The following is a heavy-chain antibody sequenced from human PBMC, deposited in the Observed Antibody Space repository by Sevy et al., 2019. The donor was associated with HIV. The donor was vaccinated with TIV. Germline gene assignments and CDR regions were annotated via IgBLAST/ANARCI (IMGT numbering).Heavy chain of an antibody. CDR3: ARGAYYYDSSGYSDY. J-gene: IGHJ4*02. CDR1: GGTFSSYA. V-gene: IGHV1-69*13. CDR2: IIPIFGTA. D-gene: IGHD3-22*01. Sequence: ASVKVSCKASGGTFSSYAISWVRQAPGQGLEWMGGIIPIFGTANYAHKFQGRVTITADESTSTAYMELSSLRSEDTAVYYCARGAYYYDSSGYSDYWGQGTLVTVSS.